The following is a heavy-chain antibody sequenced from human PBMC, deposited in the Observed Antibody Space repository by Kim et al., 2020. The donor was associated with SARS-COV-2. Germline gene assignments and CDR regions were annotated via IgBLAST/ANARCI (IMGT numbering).Heavy chain of an antibody. J-gene: IGHJ4*02. CDR2: SSDK. V-gene: IGHV3-48*01. Sequence: SSDKYSADSVKGRFTISRDHARNSLYQQLNSLRAEDTAVYYCATRLDYWGQGTLVTVSS. CDR3: ATRLDY.